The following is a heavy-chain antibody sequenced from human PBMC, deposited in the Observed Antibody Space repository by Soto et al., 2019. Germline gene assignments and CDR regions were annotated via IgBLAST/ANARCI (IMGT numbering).Heavy chain of an antibody. CDR3: ARDKEVRLTNYGMAV. Sequence: PGGSRRPSCTAPTFTFGSYWMHWVRQPPRKGLGWVSYINADATETWYSDSVKGRFTISRDNGMKTPYLHMTGLRVDETGGYYCARDKEVRLTNYGMAVWGEGTTVTVSS. V-gene: IGHV3-74*01. CDR2: INADATET. J-gene: IGHJ6*04. CDR1: TFTFGSYW.